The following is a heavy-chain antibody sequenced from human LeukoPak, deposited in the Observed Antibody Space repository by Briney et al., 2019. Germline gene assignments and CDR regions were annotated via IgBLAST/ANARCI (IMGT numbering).Heavy chain of an antibody. V-gene: IGHV3-30*18. Sequence: PGRSLRLSCAASGFTFSSYGMHWVRQAPGKGLEWVAVISYDGSNKYYADSVKGRFTISRDNSKNTLYLQMNSLRAEDTAVYYCAKDLSSSWSLDYWDQGTLVTVSS. CDR1: GFTFSSYG. CDR3: AKDLSSSWSLDY. D-gene: IGHD6-13*01. CDR2: ISYDGSNK. J-gene: IGHJ4*02.